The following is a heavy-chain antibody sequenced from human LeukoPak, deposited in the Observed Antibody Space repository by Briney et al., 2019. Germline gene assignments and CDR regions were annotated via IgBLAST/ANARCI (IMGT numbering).Heavy chain of an antibody. D-gene: IGHD3-22*01. J-gene: IGHJ4*02. CDR3: ARDPYYDSSGYTYFDY. CDR2: ISAYNGNT. CDR1: GYTFTSYG. Sequence: PGASVKVSCKASGYTFTSYGISWVRQAPGQGLEWMGWISAYNGNTNYAQKLQGRVTMTTDTSTSTAYMELRSLRSDDTAVYYCARDPYYDSSGYTYFDYWGQGTLVTVSS. V-gene: IGHV1-18*01.